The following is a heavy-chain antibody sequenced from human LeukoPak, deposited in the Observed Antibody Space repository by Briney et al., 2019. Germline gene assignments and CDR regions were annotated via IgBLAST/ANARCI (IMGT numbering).Heavy chain of an antibody. V-gene: IGHV3-30*18. CDR3: AKGFSQDY. D-gene: IGHD2/OR15-2a*01. CDR2: TSYDGSNK. Sequence: GRSLRLSCAASGFTFSSYGMPWVRQAPGKGLEWVAVTSYDGSNKYYADSVKGRFTISRDNSKNTLYLQMNSLRAEDTAVYYCAKGFSQDYWGQGTLVTVSS. CDR1: GFTFSSYG. J-gene: IGHJ4*02.